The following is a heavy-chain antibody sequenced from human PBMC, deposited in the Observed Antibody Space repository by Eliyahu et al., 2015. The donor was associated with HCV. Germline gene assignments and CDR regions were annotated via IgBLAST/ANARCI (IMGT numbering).Heavy chain of an antibody. CDR1: GFTFSGLA. Sequence: EVQLVESGGGLVQPGGSLKLSCAASGFTFSGLAVHWVRQASGKGLEWVGRIRNKANNYATAFAASVKGRFTISRDDLKNMAYLQMNSLKTEDTAVYYCTWNYGDSAYWGQGTLVTVSS. CDR2: IRNKANNYAT. J-gene: IGHJ4*02. D-gene: IGHD4-17*01. V-gene: IGHV3-73*02. CDR3: TWNYGDSAY.